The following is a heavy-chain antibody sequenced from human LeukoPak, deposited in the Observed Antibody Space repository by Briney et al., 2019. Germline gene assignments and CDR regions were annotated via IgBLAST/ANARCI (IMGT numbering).Heavy chain of an antibody. CDR3: AKGATDYDFWSGEDYFDY. V-gene: IGHV3-23*01. J-gene: IGHJ4*02. D-gene: IGHD3-3*01. CDR1: GFTFSDYA. Sequence: GGSLRLSCAASGFTFSDYAMTWVRQAPGKGLEWVSSTAPVHYADSVKGRFTISRDDSKNTLFLQMNSLRAEDTAIYYCAKGATDYDFWSGEDYFDYWGQGTLVTVSS. CDR2: TAPV.